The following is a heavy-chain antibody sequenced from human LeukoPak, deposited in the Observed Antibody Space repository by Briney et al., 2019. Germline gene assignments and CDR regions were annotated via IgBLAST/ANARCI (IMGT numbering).Heavy chain of an antibody. D-gene: IGHD3-22*01. CDR2: INPNSGGT. CDR1: GYTFTGYY. J-gene: IGHJ4*02. Sequence: ASVKVSCKASGYTFTGYYMHWVRQAPGQGLEWMGWINPNSGGTNYAQKFQGRVTMTRDTSISTAYMELSRLRSDDTAVYCCARGYYYDSSGYFFDYWGQGTLVTVSS. CDR3: ARGYYYDSSGYFFDY. V-gene: IGHV1-2*02.